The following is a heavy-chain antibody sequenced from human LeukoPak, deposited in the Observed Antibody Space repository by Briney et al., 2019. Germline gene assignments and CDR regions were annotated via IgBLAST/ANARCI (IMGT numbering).Heavy chain of an antibody. CDR2: ISAYNGNT. Sequence: AASVKVSCKASGYTFTSYGISWVRQAPGQGLEWMGWISAYNGNTNYAQKLQGRVTMTTDTSTSTAYMELRSLRSDDTAVYYCARIADSSGYLYYYYYYGMDVWGQGTTVTVSS. D-gene: IGHD3-22*01. V-gene: IGHV1-18*01. CDR1: GYTFTSYG. CDR3: ARIADSSGYLYYYYYYGMDV. J-gene: IGHJ6*02.